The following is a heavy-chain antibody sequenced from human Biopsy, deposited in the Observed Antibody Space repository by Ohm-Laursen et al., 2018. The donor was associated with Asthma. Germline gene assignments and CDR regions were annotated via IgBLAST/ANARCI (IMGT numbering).Heavy chain of an antibody. D-gene: IGHD6-19*01. V-gene: IGHV1-69*13. CDR3: ARCQVGYSSGWSLLLKKIYYSGMDV. J-gene: IGHJ6*02. CDR1: GGTFSNFA. CDR2: TMTVFGTT. Sequence: ASVTVSCKAPGGTFSNFAISWVRQAPGQGLEWLGGTMTVFGTTNYAQKFQGRVTITADESTSTAYMEVTSLRSEDTAIYYCARCQVGYSSGWSLLLKKIYYSGMDVWGQGTAVTVSS.